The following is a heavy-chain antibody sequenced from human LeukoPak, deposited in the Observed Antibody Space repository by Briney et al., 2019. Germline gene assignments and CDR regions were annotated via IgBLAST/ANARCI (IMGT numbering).Heavy chain of an antibody. CDR3: ARTGHYQFDS. CDR2: VSIYSDNT. D-gene: IGHD3-9*01. Sequence: ASVRVSCKASGYTFTIYGISWVRQAPGQGLEWLGWVSIYSDNTNYAREFEDRIAMTTDISTSTAYMELKSLTSADTAVYFCARTGHYQFDSWGQGTLVTVSS. CDR1: GYTFTIYG. J-gene: IGHJ4*02. V-gene: IGHV1-18*01.